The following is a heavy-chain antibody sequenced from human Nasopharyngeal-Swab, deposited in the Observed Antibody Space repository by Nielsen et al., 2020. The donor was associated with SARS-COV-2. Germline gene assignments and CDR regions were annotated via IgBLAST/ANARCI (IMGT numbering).Heavy chain of an antibody. D-gene: IGHD2/OR15-2a*01. CDR2: IHYGGGT. J-gene: IGHJ5*02. V-gene: IGHV4-39*01. CDR1: GGSMSSSGYH. Sequence: SETLSLTCTVAGGSMSSSGYHWGWIRQPPGKGLEWIGSIHYGGGTYYNPSLSRRVPLAVDASRNQFSLTLTSVTAADTALYYCVRREYSNRLDPWGQGTLVTVSS. CDR3: VRREYSNRLDP.